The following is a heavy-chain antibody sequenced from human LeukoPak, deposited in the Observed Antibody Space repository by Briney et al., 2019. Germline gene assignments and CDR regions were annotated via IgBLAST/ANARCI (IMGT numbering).Heavy chain of an antibody. CDR3: ARDRTPNGYSSGWRI. D-gene: IGHD6-19*01. CDR2: IYYSGST. CDR1: GGSISSYY. V-gene: IGHV4-59*01. Sequence: SETLSLTCTVSGGSISSYYWSWIRQPPGKGLEWIGYIYYSGSTNYNPSLESRVTISVDTSKNQFSLQLSSVTAADTAVYYCARDRTPNGYSSGWRIWGQGTMVTVSS. J-gene: IGHJ3*02.